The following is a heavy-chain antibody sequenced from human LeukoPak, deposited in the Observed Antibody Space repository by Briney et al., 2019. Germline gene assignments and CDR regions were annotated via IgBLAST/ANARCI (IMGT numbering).Heavy chain of an antibody. V-gene: IGHV4-34*01. Sequence: KASETLSLTCAVYGGSFSGYYWSWIRQPPGKGLEWIGEINHSGSTNYNPSLKSRVTISVDTSKNQFSLKLSSVTAADTAVYYCAGTYYDFWSGYSDYWGLGTLVTVSS. CDR3: AGTYYDFWSGYSDY. J-gene: IGHJ4*02. CDR1: GGSFSGYY. D-gene: IGHD3-3*01. CDR2: INHSGST.